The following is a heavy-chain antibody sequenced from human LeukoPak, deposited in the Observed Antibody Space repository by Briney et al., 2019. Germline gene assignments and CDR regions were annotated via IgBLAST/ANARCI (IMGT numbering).Heavy chain of an antibody. CDR2: FYTSGST. CDR3: ARDGWISGGYFDY. V-gene: IGHV4-4*07. J-gene: IGHJ4*02. Sequence: PSETLSLTCTVSGGSISSHYWSWIRQPAGKGLEWIGRFYTSGSTKYNPSLWSRVTISVDRSKNQLSLKLSSVTAADTAVYYCARDGWISGGYFDYWGQGTLVTVSS. CDR1: GGSISSHY. D-gene: IGHD5-12*01.